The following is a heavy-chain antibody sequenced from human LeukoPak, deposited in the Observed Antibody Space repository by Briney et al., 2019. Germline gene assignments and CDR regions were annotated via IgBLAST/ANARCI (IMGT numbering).Heavy chain of an antibody. J-gene: IGHJ4*02. CDR1: GFTFSSYW. V-gene: IGHV3-7*01. CDR2: IKQDGSEK. Sequence: GGSLRLSCAASGFTFSSYWMSWVRQAPGKGLEWVANIKQDGSEKYYVDSVKGRFTISRDNAKNSLYLQMNSLRAEDTAVYYCARDAYYYDTPFGYWGQGTLVTVSS. D-gene: IGHD3-22*01. CDR3: ARDAYYYDTPFGY.